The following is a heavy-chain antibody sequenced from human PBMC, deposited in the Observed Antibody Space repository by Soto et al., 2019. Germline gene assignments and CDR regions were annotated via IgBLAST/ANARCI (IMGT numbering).Heavy chain of an antibody. V-gene: IGHV3-33*01. Sequence: QVQLVESGGGVVQPGRSLRLSCAASGFTFSSYGMHWVRQAPGKGLEWVAVIWNDGSNKYYAGSVKGRFTISRDNSKNTLYLQMSSLRGEDTAVYYCARVGETSYWYFDIWGRGTLVTVSS. D-gene: IGHD3-10*01. CDR2: IWNDGSNK. CDR1: GFTFSSYG. CDR3: ARVGETSYWYFDI. J-gene: IGHJ2*01.